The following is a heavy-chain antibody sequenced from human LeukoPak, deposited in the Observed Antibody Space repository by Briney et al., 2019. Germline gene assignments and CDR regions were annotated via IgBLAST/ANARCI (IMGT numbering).Heavy chain of an antibody. J-gene: IGHJ5*02. V-gene: IGHV4-59*01. D-gene: IGHD6-19*01. CDR2: IYYSGST. CDR3: AAAVAGSPS. Sequence: MSSETLSLTCTVSGGSISSYYWIWIRQPPGKGREGIGYIYYSGSTNYTPTLKSRVTMSVAKSKNQFSLKLSSVTAGDTAVYYCAAAVAGSPSWGQGTLVTASS. CDR1: GGSISSYY.